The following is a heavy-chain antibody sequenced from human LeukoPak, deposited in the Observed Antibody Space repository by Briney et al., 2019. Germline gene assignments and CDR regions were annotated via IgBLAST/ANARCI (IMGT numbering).Heavy chain of an antibody. J-gene: IGHJ2*01. V-gene: IGHV3-48*02. CDR1: GFTFSSYS. CDR2: ISRSGSTI. Sequence: GKSLRLSCAASGFTFSSYSINWVRQAPGKGLEWVSYISRSGSTIYYADSVKGRFTISRDNAKNSLYLQMNSLRDEDTAVYYCARERYYYDSSGYYSPGYFDLWGRGTLVTVSS. D-gene: IGHD3-22*01. CDR3: ARERYYYDSSGYYSPGYFDL.